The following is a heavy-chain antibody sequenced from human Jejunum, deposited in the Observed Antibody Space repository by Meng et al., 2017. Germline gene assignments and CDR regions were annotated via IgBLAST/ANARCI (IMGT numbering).Heavy chain of an antibody. J-gene: IGHJ4*02. V-gene: IGHV2-5*02. D-gene: IGHD6-19*01. CDR1: GFPLSTTAVG. Sequence: QIPLNRLGPQLRKPTPPPTLTCTFSGFPLSTTAVGVGWIRQPPGKALEWLAFIYRDNTKLYSPSLKSRVTITKDTSKNQVVLTMTNMDPVDTATYYCANGSGWLFDYWSQGTLVTVSS. CDR3: ANGSGWLFDY. CDR2: IYRDNTK.